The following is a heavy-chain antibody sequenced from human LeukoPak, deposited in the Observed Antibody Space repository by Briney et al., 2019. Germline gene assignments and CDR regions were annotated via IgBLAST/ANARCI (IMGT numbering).Heavy chain of an antibody. CDR2: FYPEDGET. CDR1: GYTLTELS. Sequence: ASVSVSCKVSGYTLTELSMHWVRQAPGKGLEWMGGFYPEDGETIYAQKFQGRVTMTEDTSTDTAYMELSSVRSEDTAVYYCATSLALRYCSSTSCPNDAFDIWGQGTMVTVSS. D-gene: IGHD2-2*01. V-gene: IGHV1-24*01. CDR3: ATSLALRYCSSTSCPNDAFDI. J-gene: IGHJ3*02.